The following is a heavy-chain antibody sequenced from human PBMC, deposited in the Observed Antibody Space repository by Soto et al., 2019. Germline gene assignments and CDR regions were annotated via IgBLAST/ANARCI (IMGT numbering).Heavy chain of an antibody. V-gene: IGHV3-9*01. CDR1: GFTFDDYA. Sequence: EVQLVESGGGLVQPARSLRLSCAASGFTFDDYAMHWVRQAPGKGLAWVSGISWNSGNLDYADSVKGRFTISRDNAKNSLYLQMNSLRPEDTALYYCAKDKSTGEYSYYRYMDVWGKGTTVTVSS. J-gene: IGHJ6*03. D-gene: IGHD4-17*01. CDR2: ISWNSGNL. CDR3: AKDKSTGEYSYYRYMDV.